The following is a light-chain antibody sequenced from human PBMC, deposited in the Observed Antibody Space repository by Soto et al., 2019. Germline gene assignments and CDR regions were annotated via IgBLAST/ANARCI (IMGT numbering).Light chain of an antibody. Sequence: DIQMTQSPSSVSASVGDRVTITCRASQDISSWVAWYQQKPGKAPKLLISAASSLQSGVPRRFSGSGSGTDFTLIISSLQPEDFATSLCQQGDSFPFTFGGGTKVEIK. CDR2: AAS. J-gene: IGKJ4*01. V-gene: IGKV1-12*01. CDR3: QQGDSFPFT. CDR1: QDISSW.